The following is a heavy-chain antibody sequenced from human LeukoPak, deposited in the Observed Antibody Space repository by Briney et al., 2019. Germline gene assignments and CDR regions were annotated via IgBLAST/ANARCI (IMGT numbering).Heavy chain of an antibody. J-gene: IGHJ4*02. D-gene: IGHD3/OR15-3a*01. CDR1: GGTFSSYA. CDR3: AAPWTGDRYYFDY. V-gene: IGHV1-69*13. Sequence: SVKVSCKASGGTFSSYAISWVRQAPGQRLEWMGGIIPIFGTANYAQKFQGRVTITADESTSTAYMELSSLRSEDTAVYCCAAPWTGDRYYFDYWGQGTLVTVSS. CDR2: IIPIFGTA.